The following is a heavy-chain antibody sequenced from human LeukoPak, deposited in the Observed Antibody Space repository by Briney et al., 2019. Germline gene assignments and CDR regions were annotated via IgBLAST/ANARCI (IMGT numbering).Heavy chain of an antibody. J-gene: IGHJ5*02. D-gene: IGHD3-10*01. V-gene: IGHV4-61*02. CDR1: GGSISSGSYY. CDR3: ARDITMVRGVILDWFDP. CDR2: IYTSGST. Sequence: SQTLSLTCTVSGGSISSGSYYWSWIRQPAGKGLEWIGRIYTSGSTNYNPSLKSRVTIPVDTSKNQFSLKLSSVTAADTAVYYCARDITMVRGVILDWFDPWGQGTLVTVSS.